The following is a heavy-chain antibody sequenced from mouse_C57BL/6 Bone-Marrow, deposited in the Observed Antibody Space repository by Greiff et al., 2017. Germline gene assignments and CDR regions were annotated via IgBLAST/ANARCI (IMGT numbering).Heavy chain of an antibody. CDR1: GYTFTDYY. D-gene: IGHD1-1*01. CDR3: ARHYGSSYPSYAMDY. Sequence: QVQLKQSGAELVRPGASVKLSCKASGYTFTDYYINWVKQRPGQGLEWISRIYPGSGNTYYNEKFKGKATLTAEKSSSTAYMQLSSLTTEDSAVYCCARHYGSSYPSYAMDYWGQGTSVTVAS. CDR2: IYPGSGNT. J-gene: IGHJ4*01. V-gene: IGHV1-76*01.